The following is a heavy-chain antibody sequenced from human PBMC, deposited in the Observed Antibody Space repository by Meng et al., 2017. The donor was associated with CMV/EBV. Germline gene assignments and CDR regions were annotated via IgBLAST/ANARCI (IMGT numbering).Heavy chain of an antibody. CDR1: GFTFSSYW. J-gene: IGHJ6*02. CDR2: IKQDGSEK. V-gene: IGHV3-7*01. Sequence: GESLKISCAASGFTFSSYWMSWVRQAPGKRLEWVANIKQDGSEKYYVDSVKGRFTISRDNAKNSLYLQMNSLRAEDTAVYYCARDNTIFGVGMDVWGQGTTVTVSS. CDR3: ARDNTIFGVGMDV. D-gene: IGHD3-3*01.